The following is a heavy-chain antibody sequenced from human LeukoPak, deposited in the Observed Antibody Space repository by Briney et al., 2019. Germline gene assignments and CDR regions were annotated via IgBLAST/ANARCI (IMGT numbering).Heavy chain of an antibody. J-gene: IGHJ4*02. CDR3: ASLSRYCSSTSCYAGTVLLFDY. CDR1: GGSISSSSYY. Sequence: PSETLSLTCTVSGGSISSSSYYWGWIRQPPGKGLEWIGSIYYSGSTYYNPSLKSRVTISVDTSKNQFSLKLSPVTAADTAVYYCASLSRYCSSTSCYAGTVLLFDYWGQGTLVTVSS. V-gene: IGHV4-39*01. D-gene: IGHD2-2*01. CDR2: IYYSGST.